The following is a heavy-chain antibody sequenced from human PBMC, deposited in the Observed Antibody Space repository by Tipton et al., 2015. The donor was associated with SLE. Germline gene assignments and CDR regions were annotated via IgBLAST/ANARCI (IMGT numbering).Heavy chain of an antibody. V-gene: IGHV4-34*01. J-gene: IGHJ4*02. D-gene: IGHD6-13*01. CDR3: AREWVYSSSPYYFDY. CDR1: GGSFSDYY. CDR2: INHSGST. Sequence: GLVKPSETLSLTCGVYGGSFSDYYWSWIRQPPGKGLEWIGEINHSGSTNYNPSLKSRVTISVDTSKNQFSLKLSSVTAADTAVYYCAREWVYSSSPYYFDYWGQGTLVTVSS.